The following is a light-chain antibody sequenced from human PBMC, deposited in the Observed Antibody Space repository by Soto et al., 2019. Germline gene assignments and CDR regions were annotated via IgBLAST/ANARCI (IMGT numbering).Light chain of an antibody. J-gene: IGLJ1*01. Sequence: QSALTQPASVSGSPGQSITISCTGTSSDVGGYNYVAWYQQHPGKVPRLMIYEVSNRPSGVSNRFSGSKSGSTASLTISGLQDEDEADYYCISYTSSSTSYVFGTGTKVTVL. CDR2: EVS. V-gene: IGLV2-14*01. CDR1: SSDVGGYNY. CDR3: ISYTSSSTSYV.